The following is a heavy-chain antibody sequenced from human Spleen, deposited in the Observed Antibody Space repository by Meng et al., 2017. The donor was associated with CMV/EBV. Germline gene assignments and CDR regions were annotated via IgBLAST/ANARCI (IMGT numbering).Heavy chain of an antibody. Sequence: ASVKVSCKASGYTFTSYDINWVRQATGQGLEWMGWMNPNSGNTGYAQKFQGRVTITRNTSISTAYMELSSLRASDTAIYYCARLALFAGESNALDVWGQGTTVTVSS. D-gene: IGHD3-3*01. CDR3: ARLALFAGESNALDV. CDR2: MNPNSGNT. CDR1: GYTFTSYD. V-gene: IGHV1-8*03. J-gene: IGHJ6*02.